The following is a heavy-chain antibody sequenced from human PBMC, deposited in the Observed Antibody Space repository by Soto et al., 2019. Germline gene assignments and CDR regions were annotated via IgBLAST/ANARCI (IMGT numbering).Heavy chain of an antibody. Sequence: PSETLSLTCTVSGGSISSYYWSWIRQPPGKGLEWIGYIYYSGSTNYNPSLKSRVTISVDTSKNQFSLKLSSVTAADTAVYYCARSPVLGAPYFDYWGQGTLVTVSS. D-gene: IGHD1-26*01. J-gene: IGHJ4*02. CDR2: IYYSGST. CDR1: GGSISSYY. V-gene: IGHV4-59*08. CDR3: ARSPVLGAPYFDY.